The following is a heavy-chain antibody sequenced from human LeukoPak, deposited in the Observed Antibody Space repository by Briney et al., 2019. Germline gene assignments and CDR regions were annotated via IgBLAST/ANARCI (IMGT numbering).Heavy chain of an antibody. CDR1: GFTFSTCS. D-gene: IGHD3-22*01. CDR2: ISSSSSYI. CDR3: ARDYYDSSGYYYDY. V-gene: IGHV3-21*01. J-gene: IGHJ4*02. Sequence: GGSLRLSCAASGFTFSTCSMNWVRQAPGKGLEWVSSISSSSSYIYYADSVKGRFTISRDNAKNSLYPQMNSLRAEDTAVYYCARDYYDSSGYYYDYWGQGTLVTVSS.